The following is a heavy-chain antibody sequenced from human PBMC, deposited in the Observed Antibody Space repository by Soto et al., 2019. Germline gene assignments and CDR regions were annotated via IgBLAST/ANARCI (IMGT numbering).Heavy chain of an antibody. D-gene: IGHD6-19*01. CDR3: ARGGIAVAGTFDY. J-gene: IGHJ4*02. CDR1: GGSFSGYY. Sequence: SETLSLTCAVYGGSFSGYYWSWIRQPPGKGLEWIGEINHSGSTNYNPSLKSRVTISVDTSKNQFSLKLSSVTAADTAVYYCARGGIAVAGTFDYRGQGIRVTVAS. V-gene: IGHV4-34*01. CDR2: INHSGST.